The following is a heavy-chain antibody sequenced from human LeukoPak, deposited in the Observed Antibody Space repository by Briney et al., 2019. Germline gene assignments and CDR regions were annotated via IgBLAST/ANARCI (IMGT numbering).Heavy chain of an antibody. D-gene: IGHD3-22*01. CDR3: ARAKYYYDSSGYYRRYYFDY. J-gene: IGHJ4*02. Sequence: ASVKVSCKASGYTFTGYYMHWVRQAPGQGLEWMGWINPNSGGTNYAQKFQGRVTMTRDTSISTAYMELSRLRSDDTAVYYCARAKYYYDSSGYYRRYYFDYWGQGTLVTVSS. CDR2: INPNSGGT. V-gene: IGHV1-2*02. CDR1: GYTFTGYY.